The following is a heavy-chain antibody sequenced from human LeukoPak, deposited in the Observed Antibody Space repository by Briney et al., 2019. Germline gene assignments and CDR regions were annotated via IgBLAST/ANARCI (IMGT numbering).Heavy chain of an antibody. J-gene: IGHJ4*02. CDR3: ARGVLRYYDSSGYPGHFDY. Sequence: SETLSLTCAVYGGSFSGYYWSWIRQPPGKGLEWIGEINHSGSTNYNPSLKSRVTISVDTSKNQFSLKLSSVTAAGTAVYYCARGVLRYYDSSGYPGHFDYWGQGTLVTVSS. CDR1: GGSFSGYY. V-gene: IGHV4-34*01. CDR2: INHSGST. D-gene: IGHD3-22*01.